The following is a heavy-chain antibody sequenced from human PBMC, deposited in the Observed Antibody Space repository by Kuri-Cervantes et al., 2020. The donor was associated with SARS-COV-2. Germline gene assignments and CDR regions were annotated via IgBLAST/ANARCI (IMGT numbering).Heavy chain of an antibody. J-gene: IGHJ4*02. Sequence: GESLKISCGASGFTFSAYTMNWVRQAPGKALEWISSISGSGSYIYYADSMRGRFTISRDNAKNTLYLQMNSLRAEDTAVYYCAREYDFWRTFDYWGQGTLVTVSS. CDR3: AREYDFWRTFDY. V-gene: IGHV3-21*01. D-gene: IGHD3-3*01. CDR1: GFTFSAYT. CDR2: ISGSGSYI.